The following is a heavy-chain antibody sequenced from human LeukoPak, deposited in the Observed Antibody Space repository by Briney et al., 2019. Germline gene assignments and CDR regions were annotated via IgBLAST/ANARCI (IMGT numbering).Heavy chain of an antibody. CDR2: INTNTGGT. CDR1: GYRFTDYW. D-gene: IGHD3-10*01. Sequence: GASVKVSCKASGYRFTDYWIQWVRQAPGQGLEWMGWINTNTGGTVYAQKFQGRVTMTRDTSLTTSYMDLSRLTSDDTAVYYCARDRGGFGNDYWGQGTLVTVSS. J-gene: IGHJ4*02. CDR3: ARDRGGFGNDY. V-gene: IGHV1-2*02.